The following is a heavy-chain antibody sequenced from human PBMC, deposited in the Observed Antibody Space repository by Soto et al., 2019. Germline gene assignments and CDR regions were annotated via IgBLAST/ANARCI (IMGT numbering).Heavy chain of an antibody. Sequence: SETLSLTCAVYGESFSGYYWSWIRQPPGKGLEWVGEINHSGSTNYNPSLKSRVTISVDASKSQFSLKLNSVTAADTAVFYCARRRSYYDNSGYSSSSFDYWAQGALVTVS. D-gene: IGHD3-22*01. CDR3: ARRRSYYDNSGYSSSSFDY. CDR1: GESFSGYY. J-gene: IGHJ4*02. CDR2: INHSGST. V-gene: IGHV4-34*01.